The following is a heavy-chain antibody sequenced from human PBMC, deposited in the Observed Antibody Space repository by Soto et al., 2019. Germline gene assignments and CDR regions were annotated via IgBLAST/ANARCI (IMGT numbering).Heavy chain of an antibody. D-gene: IGHD6-13*01. CDR2: IIPIFGTA. J-gene: IGHJ4*02. Sequence: SVKVSCKASRGTFSSYAISWVRQAPGQGLEWMGGIIPIFGTANYAQKFQGRVTITADESTSTAYMELSSLRSEDTAVYYCARAIAAAGTGLLDYWGQGTLVTVSS. V-gene: IGHV1-69*13. CDR1: RGTFSSYA. CDR3: ARAIAAAGTGLLDY.